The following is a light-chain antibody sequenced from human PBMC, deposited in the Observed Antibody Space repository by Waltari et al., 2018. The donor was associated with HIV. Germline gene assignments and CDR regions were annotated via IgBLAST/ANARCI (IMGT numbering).Light chain of an antibody. CDR2: DVS. J-gene: IGLJ2*01. CDR3: SSYTSSSTHVV. CDR1: SSDVGGYNY. Sequence: QSALTQPASVSGSPGQSITISCTGTSSDVGGYNYVSWYQQHPGKAPKLTIYDVSNRPSVVSNRFSGSKSGNTASLTISGLQAEDEADYYCSSYTSSSTHVVFGGGTKLTVL. V-gene: IGLV2-14*03.